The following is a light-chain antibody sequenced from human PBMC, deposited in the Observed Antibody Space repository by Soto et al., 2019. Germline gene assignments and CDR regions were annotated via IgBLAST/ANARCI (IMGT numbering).Light chain of an antibody. V-gene: IGKV3-15*01. CDR1: QSVSSN. CDR3: QQYNNWPSLT. J-gene: IGKJ4*01. Sequence: EIVMTQSPATLSVSPGEGATLSCRASQSVSSNLAWYQQKPGQAPRLLIHGASTRATGIPARFTGSGPGTEFSLTISSLQSEDFAVYLCQQYNNWPSLTFGGGTKVDIK. CDR2: GAS.